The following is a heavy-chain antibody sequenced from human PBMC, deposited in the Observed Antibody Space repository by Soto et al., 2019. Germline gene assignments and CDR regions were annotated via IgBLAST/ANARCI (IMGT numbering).Heavy chain of an antibody. D-gene: IGHD3-22*01. CDR2: IYHIGST. CDR3: ARAWVAYYYDSRVPGYFDY. V-gene: IGHV4-38-2*01. J-gene: IGHJ4*02. CDR1: GYSISSGFY. Sequence: PSETLSLTCAVSGYSISSGFYWGWIRQPRGRGLEWIGNIYHIGSTYYNPSLKSRVTISVDTSKNQFSLNLSSVTAAGTAVYYCARAWVAYYYDSRVPGYFDYWGQGTLLTVSS.